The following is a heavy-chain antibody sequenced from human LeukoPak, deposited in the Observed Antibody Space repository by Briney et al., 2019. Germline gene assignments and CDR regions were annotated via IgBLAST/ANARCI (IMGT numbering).Heavy chain of an antibody. CDR2: IYYSGST. J-gene: IGHJ6*02. CDR1: GGSISSSSYC. Sequence: SETLSLTCTVSGGSISSSSYCWGWIRQPPGKGLEWIGSIYYSGSTYYNPSLKSRVTISVDTSKNQFSLKLSSVTAADTAVYYCARQTDRICSGGSCYTYYYYGMDVWGQGTTVTVSS. D-gene: IGHD2-15*01. V-gene: IGHV4-39*01. CDR3: ARQTDRICSGGSCYTYYYYGMDV.